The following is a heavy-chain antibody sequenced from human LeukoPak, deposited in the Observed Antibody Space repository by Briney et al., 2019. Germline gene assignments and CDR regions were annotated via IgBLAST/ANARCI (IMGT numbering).Heavy chain of an antibody. J-gene: IGHJ4*02. CDR3: AREAAEYYFDY. D-gene: IGHD2-15*01. CDR1: GGSISSGGYY. Sequence: SQTLSLTCTVSGGSISSGGYYWRWIRQHPGKGLEWIGYIYYSGSTYYNPSLKSRVTISVDTSKNQFSLKLSSVTAADTAVYYCAREAAEYYFDYWGQGTLVTVSS. V-gene: IGHV4-31*03. CDR2: IYYSGST.